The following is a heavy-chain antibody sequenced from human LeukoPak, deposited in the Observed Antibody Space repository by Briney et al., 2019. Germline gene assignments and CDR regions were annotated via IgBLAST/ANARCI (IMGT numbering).Heavy chain of an antibody. CDR1: GFTFNNYA. CDR2: ISGSGGTT. CDR3: ARFSRFGPDRGDYFDY. J-gene: IGHJ4*02. Sequence: PGGSLRLSCAASGFTFNNYAMTWVRQAPGKGLEGVSSISGSGGTTYYADSVKGRFTISRDNSKNTLYLQMNSLRAEDTAVYYCARFSRFGPDRGDYFDYWGQGTLVTVSS. V-gene: IGHV3-23*01. D-gene: IGHD3-10*02.